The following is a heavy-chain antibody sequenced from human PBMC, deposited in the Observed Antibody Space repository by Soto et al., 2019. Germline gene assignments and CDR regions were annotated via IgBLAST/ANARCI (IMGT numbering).Heavy chain of an antibody. J-gene: IGHJ4*02. CDR2: IKIDGSSA. CDR1: GFTFSNYW. Sequence: RLSCAAAGFTFSNYWMHWVRRAPGKGLEWVSLIKIDGSSATYADFVKGRFTISRDNAKNTLYLQMNSLRAEDTALYYCARDKSGPADYWGQGTLVTVSS. CDR3: ARDKSGPADY. D-gene: IGHD5-12*01. V-gene: IGHV3-74*01.